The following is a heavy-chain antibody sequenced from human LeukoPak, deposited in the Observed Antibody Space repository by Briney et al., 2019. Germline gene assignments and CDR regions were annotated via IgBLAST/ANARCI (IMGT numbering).Heavy chain of an antibody. D-gene: IGHD2-21*01. J-gene: IGHJ4*02. CDR3: ARVNTGLAMVIDY. CDR1: GGSISSGDYY. Sequence: SETLSLTCTVSGGSISSGDYYWSWIRQPPGKGLEWIGYIYYSGSTYYNPSLKSRVTISVDTSKNQFSLKLSSVTAADTAVYYCARVNTGLAMVIDYWGQGTLVTVSS. CDR2: IYYSGST. V-gene: IGHV4-30-4*01.